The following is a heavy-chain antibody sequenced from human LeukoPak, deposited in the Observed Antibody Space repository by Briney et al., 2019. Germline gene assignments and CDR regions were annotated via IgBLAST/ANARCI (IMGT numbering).Heavy chain of an antibody. Sequence: ASVKVSCKVSGYTLTELSMHWMRQAPGKGLEWMGGFDPEDGETIYAQKFQGRVTMTRDTSTSTVYMELSSLRSEDTAVYYCARDPSEHYYGSGSYVYFDYWGQGTLVTVSS. CDR1: GYTLTELS. D-gene: IGHD3-10*01. V-gene: IGHV1-24*01. CDR2: FDPEDGET. CDR3: ARDPSEHYYGSGSYVYFDY. J-gene: IGHJ4*02.